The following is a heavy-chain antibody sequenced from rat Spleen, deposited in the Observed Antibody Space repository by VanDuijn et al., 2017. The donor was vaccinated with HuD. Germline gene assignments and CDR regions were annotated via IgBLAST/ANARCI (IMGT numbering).Heavy chain of an antibody. CDR3: ARDRDYGYNPLGA. Sequence: QVQLKESGPGLVQPSQTLSLTCTVSGFSLTSYNVHWIRQPTGKGLEWMGIIWTGGSTDYNSALKSRLSINRDTSKSQVFLKMNSLQTEDTATYYCARDRDYGYNPLGAWGQGVMVTVSS. D-gene: IGHD1-9*01. J-gene: IGHJ2*01. CDR1: GFSLTSYN. V-gene: IGHV2-30*01. CDR2: IWTGGST.